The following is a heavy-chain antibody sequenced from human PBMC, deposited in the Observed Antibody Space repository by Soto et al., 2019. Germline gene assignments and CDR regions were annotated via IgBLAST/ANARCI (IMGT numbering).Heavy chain of an antibody. J-gene: IGHJ6*02. D-gene: IGHD2-2*01. CDR3: AHAHQVKGFGMDV. V-gene: IGHV2-5*02. CDR2: IYWDDDK. CDR1: GFSLSTSGVG. Sequence: QITLKESGPTLVKPTQTLTLTCTFSGFSLSTSGVGVGWIRQPPGKALEWLAFIYWDDDKRYSPSLKSRLTTTKDTSKNQGVLTMPNMDPADPATYYCAHAHQVKGFGMDVWGQGTTVTVSS.